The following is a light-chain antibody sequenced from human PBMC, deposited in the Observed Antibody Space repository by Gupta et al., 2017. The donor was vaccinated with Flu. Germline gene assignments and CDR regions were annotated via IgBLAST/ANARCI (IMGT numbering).Light chain of an antibody. CDR3: SSYTTSSTLV. V-gene: IGLV2-14*01. CDR1: RGDIGDYKY. J-gene: IGLJ1*01. CDR2: EVI. Sequence: SITIACTGTRGDIGDYKYFSWYQQYPGKAPKLIIYEVINRPSRVSHRFSGSKSGNTASLTISGLQAEDEADYFCSSYTTSSTLVFGAGTTVTVL.